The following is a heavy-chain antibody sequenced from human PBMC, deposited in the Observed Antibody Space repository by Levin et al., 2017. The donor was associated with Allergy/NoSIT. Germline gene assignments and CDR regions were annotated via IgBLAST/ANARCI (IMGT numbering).Heavy chain of an antibody. D-gene: IGHD4-17*01. J-gene: IGHJ4*02. CDR1: GFTFNKNT. V-gene: IGHV3-64D*06. Sequence: ASVKVSCSASGFTFNKNTMQWVRQAPGKGLEHVSAISNNGGRTYYTDSVKGRFTISRDNSKNTVYLQMSSLRPGDTAMYYCVKNGDYGELGFWGQGTLVTVSS. CDR2: ISNNGGRT. CDR3: VKNGDYGELGF.